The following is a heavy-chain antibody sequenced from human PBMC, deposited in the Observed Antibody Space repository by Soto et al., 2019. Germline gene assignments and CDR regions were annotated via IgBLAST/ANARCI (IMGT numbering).Heavy chain of an antibody. Sequence: PGGSLRLSCAASGFTFGTYAMTWVRQAPGKGLEWVSTISGNGAETYYADSVKGRFTISRDNSKNTLYLQMSSLRAEDTAVYYCARGKSDFWSGYYPIYYYYGMDVWGQGTTVTDSS. V-gene: IGHV3-23*01. CDR3: ARGKSDFWSGYYPIYYYYGMDV. CDR1: GFTFGTYA. CDR2: ISGNGAET. J-gene: IGHJ6*02. D-gene: IGHD3-3*01.